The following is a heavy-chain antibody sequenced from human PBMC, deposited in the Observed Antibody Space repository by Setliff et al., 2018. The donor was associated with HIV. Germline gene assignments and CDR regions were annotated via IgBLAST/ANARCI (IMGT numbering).Heavy chain of an antibody. CDR1: DYSINSGYY. CDR2: IYHGGST. J-gene: IGHJ3*02. D-gene: IGHD2-15*01. Sequence: SETLSLTCTPSDYSINSGYYWGWIRQPPGKGLQWIGSIYHGGSTYYSPSLKSRVTISGDTSKNQFSLKVRSVTAADTAVYYCARLRDILVDVSARVGGGAFDIWGQGTMVTVSS. V-gene: IGHV4-38-2*02. CDR3: ARLRDILVDVSARVGGGAFDI.